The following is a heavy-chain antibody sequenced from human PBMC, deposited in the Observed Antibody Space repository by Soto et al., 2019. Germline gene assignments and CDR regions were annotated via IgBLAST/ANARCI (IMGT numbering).Heavy chain of an antibody. CDR3: ARPPEGYCSGGNCHFDY. J-gene: IGHJ4*02. Sequence: EVQLVQSGAEVKKPGESLKISCKGSGYNFATHWVAWVRQMPGKDLEWMGIIYPGDSDTTYSPSFQGRVNISVDKSLNTAYLQWNSLKASDTAMYYCARPPEGYCSGGNCHFDYWGQGTLVTVSS. CDR2: IYPGDSDT. CDR1: GYNFATHW. V-gene: IGHV5-51*01. D-gene: IGHD2-15*01.